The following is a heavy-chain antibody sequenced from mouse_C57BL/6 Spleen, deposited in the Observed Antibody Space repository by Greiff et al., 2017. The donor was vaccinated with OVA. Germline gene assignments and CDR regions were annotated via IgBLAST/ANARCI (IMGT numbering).Heavy chain of an antibody. Sequence: QVQLKQPGAELVRPGSSVKLSCKASGYTFTSYWMDWVKQRPGQGLEWIGNIYPSDSETHYNQKFKDKATLTVDKSSSTAYMQLSSLTSEDSAVYYCARSLYYGNYGAFDYWGQGTTLTVSS. CDR2: IYPSDSET. D-gene: IGHD2-1*01. J-gene: IGHJ2*01. CDR3: ARSLYYGNYGAFDY. CDR1: GYTFTSYW. V-gene: IGHV1-61*01.